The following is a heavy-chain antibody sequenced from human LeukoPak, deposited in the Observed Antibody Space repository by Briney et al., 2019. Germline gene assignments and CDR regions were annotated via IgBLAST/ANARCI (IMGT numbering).Heavy chain of an antibody. J-gene: IGHJ5*02. CDR1: GYTFTGYY. CDR2: INPNSGGT. CDR3: ETQATSGWHFS. Sequence: GASVKVSCKASGYTFTGYYMHWVRQAPGQGPEWMGWINPNSGGTNYAQKFQGRVTMTRDTSLSTVYMELSRLRSDDTAVYYCETQATSGWHFSWGQGTLVTVSS. V-gene: IGHV1-2*02. D-gene: IGHD6-19*01.